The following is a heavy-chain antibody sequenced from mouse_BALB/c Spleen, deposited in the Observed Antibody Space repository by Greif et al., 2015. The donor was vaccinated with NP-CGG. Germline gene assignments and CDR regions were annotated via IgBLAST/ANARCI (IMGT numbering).Heavy chain of an antibody. CDR2: IYPGSGNT. V-gene: IGHV1-84*02. J-gene: IGHJ4*01. Sequence: VVESGPELVKPGASVKISCKASGYTFTDYYINWVKQKPGQGLEWIGWIYPGSGNTKYNEKFKGKATLTVDTSSSTDCMQLSSLTAEDTAVYLCRRRTGTEVIDDWGQGTSVTVSS. CDR3: RRRTGTEVIDD. CDR1: GYTFTDYY. D-gene: IGHD4-1*01.